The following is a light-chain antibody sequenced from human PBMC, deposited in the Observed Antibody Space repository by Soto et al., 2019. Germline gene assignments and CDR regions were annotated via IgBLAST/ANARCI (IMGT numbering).Light chain of an antibody. Sequence: EIVMTQSPATLSVSPGERATLSCRASQSVSSNLAWYQQKPGQAPRLLIYVASTRATGIPARFSGSGSGTEFTLTISSLQSEDFAVYYCQQYNNWPGFTFGPGTKVDIK. CDR1: QSVSSN. CDR2: VAS. V-gene: IGKV3-15*01. CDR3: QQYNNWPGFT. J-gene: IGKJ3*01.